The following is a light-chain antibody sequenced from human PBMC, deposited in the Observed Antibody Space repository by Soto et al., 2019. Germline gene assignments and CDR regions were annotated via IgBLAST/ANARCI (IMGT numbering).Light chain of an antibody. CDR3: SSYTSSSTWV. CDR1: SNDVGGYNY. Sequence: QSALTQPASVSGSPGQSITISCTGTSNDVGGYNYVSWYQQHPGKAPQLMIYEVSNRPSGVSNRFSGSKSGNTASLTISGLQDEDDADYYCSSYTSSSTWVFGGGTKLTVL. CDR2: EVS. V-gene: IGLV2-14*01. J-gene: IGLJ3*02.